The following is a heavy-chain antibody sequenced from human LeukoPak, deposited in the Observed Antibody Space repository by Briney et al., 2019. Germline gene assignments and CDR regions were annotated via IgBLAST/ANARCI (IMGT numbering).Heavy chain of an antibody. CDR1: GFTFNSYA. J-gene: IGHJ4*02. Sequence: PGGSLRLSCAASGFTFNSYAMSWVRQAPGKGLEWVSGISGSGGSTYYADSVKGRFTISRDNSKNTLYLQMNSLRAEDTAVYYCAKDRSDNSTWYIGSHWGQGTLVTVSS. CDR2: ISGSGGST. CDR3: AKDRSDNSTWYIGSH. V-gene: IGHV3-23*01. D-gene: IGHD1-26*01.